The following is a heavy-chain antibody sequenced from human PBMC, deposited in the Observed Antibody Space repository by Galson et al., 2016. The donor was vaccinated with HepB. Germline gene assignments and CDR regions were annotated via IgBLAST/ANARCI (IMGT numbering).Heavy chain of an antibody. CDR1: GYIFTSYY. V-gene: IGHV1-46*01. CDR2: ISPSGGRT. CDR3: ARDRGFNIGPLDV. D-gene: IGHD3-10*01. J-gene: IGHJ3*01. Sequence: SVKVSCKASGYIFTSYYIHWVRQAPGQGPEWMGIISPSGGRTNFAQKFQGRVNMTRDTSRSTVYMELSGLKSEDTGLYFCARDRGFNIGPLDVWGQGTMVTVSS.